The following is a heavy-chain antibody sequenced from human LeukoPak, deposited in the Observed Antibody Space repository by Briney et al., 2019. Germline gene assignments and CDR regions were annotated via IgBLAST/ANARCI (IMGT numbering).Heavy chain of an antibody. D-gene: IGHD5-24*01. J-gene: IGHJ5*02. CDR3: ARSNSYNWFDP. Sequence: GASVKVSCKASGYTFTGYYIHWVRQAPGQGLEWMGWINPNSGDTNYAQKFQGRVTMTRDTSISTAYMELSRLRSDDTAVYYCARSNSYNWFDPWGQGTLVTVSS. CDR1: GYTFTGYY. CDR2: INPNSGDT. V-gene: IGHV1-2*02.